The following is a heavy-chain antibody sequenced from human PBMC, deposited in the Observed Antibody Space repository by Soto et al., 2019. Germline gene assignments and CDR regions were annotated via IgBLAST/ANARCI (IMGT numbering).Heavy chain of an antibody. CDR2: ISPSGGST. Sequence: ASVKVSCKASGYTFTSYYMHWVRQAPGQGLEWMGIISPSGGSTSYAQKFQGRVTMTRDTSTSTVYMELSSLRSEDTAVYYCARDSITMIVVAEGWAFDIWGQGTMVTVSS. CDR1: GYTFTSYY. V-gene: IGHV1-46*01. J-gene: IGHJ3*02. D-gene: IGHD3-22*01. CDR3: ARDSITMIVVAEGWAFDI.